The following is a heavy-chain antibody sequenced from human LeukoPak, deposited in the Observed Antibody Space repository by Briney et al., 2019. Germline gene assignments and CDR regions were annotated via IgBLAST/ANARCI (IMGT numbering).Heavy chain of an antibody. D-gene: IGHD2-21*01. Sequence: ASVKVSCKASGYTFTSYGISWVRQAPGQGLEWMGWISAYNGNTNYAQKLQGRVTMTTDTSTSTAYMELRRLRSDDTAVYYCALMGVNYYYYGMDVWGKGTTATVSS. CDR1: GYTFTSYG. J-gene: IGHJ6*04. CDR3: ALMGVNYYYYGMDV. CDR2: ISAYNGNT. V-gene: IGHV1-18*04.